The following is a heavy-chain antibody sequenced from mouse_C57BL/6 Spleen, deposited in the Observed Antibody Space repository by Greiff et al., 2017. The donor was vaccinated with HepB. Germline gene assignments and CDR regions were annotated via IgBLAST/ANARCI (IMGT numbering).Heavy chain of an antibody. CDR2: INPSNGGT. CDR1: GYTFTSYW. D-gene: IGHD1-1*01. V-gene: IGHV1-53*01. Sequence: QVQLQQPGTELVKPGASVKLSCKASGYTFTSYWMHWVKQRPGQGLEWIGNINPSNGGTNYNEKFKSKATLTVDKSASTAYMQLSSLTSEDSAVYYCARESTTVDYAMDYWGQGTSVTVSS. CDR3: ARESTTVDYAMDY. J-gene: IGHJ4*01.